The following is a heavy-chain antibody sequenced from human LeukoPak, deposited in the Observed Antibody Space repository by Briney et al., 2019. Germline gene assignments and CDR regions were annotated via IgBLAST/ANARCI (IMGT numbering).Heavy chain of an antibody. D-gene: IGHD3-22*01. Sequence: GTSLRLSCAASGFTFSSHGMHWVRQAPGMGLEWVALILYDGSNEYYADSVQGRFTISRDSSRNTLYLQMNSLRAGDTAVYYCAKDGTGGYYYLDYWGQGTLVTVSS. J-gene: IGHJ4*02. CDR1: GFTFSSHG. CDR2: ILYDGSNE. V-gene: IGHV3-30*18. CDR3: AKDGTGGYYYLDY.